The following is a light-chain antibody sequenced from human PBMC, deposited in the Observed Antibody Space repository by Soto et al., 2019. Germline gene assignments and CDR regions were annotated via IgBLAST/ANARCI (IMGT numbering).Light chain of an antibody. CDR2: AAS. CDR3: QQIYSPPDT. V-gene: IGKV1-5*01. CDR1: QSVSCW. Sequence: DIQMTQSPSTLSASVEDTGTVTCRASQSVSCWLAWYQQKPGEAPKLLIYAASTVQSGVPSRFSGSGSGTDFTLTISSLHPEDFATYYCQQIYSPPDTFCQVTRLEFK. J-gene: IGKJ5*01.